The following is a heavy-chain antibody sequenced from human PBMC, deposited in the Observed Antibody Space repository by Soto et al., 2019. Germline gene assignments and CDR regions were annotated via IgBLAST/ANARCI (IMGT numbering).Heavy chain of an antibody. J-gene: IGHJ4*02. CDR2: ISAHNGNT. Sequence: ASVKVSCKASGYTFTSYGIPWVRQAPGQGLEWMGWISAHNGNTDYAQKLQGRVIVTRDTSTSTAYMELRSLISDDTAVYYCARGRYGDYWGQGALVTVSS. CDR1: GYTFTSYG. V-gene: IGHV1-18*01. CDR3: ARGRYGDY. D-gene: IGHD1-1*01.